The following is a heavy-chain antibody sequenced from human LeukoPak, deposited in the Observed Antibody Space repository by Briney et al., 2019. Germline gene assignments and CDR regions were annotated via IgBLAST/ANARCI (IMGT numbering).Heavy chain of an antibody. J-gene: IGHJ4*02. D-gene: IGHD4-23*01. CDR2: IYHSGST. CDR1: AYSISSGYY. CDR3: VRWYGDY. V-gene: IGHV4-38-2*02. Sequence: SETLSLTCTVSAYSISSGYYWGWIRQPPGRGLEWIGTIYHSGSTYYNPSLKSRVTISVDTSKNQFSLKLSSVTAADTAVYYCVRWYGDYWGQGTLVTVSS.